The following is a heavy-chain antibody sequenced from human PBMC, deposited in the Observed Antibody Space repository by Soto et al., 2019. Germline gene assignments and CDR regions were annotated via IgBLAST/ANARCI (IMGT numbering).Heavy chain of an antibody. CDR3: AIGSVVVMGAATGGLIY. D-gene: IGHD2-21*01. V-gene: IGHV1-69*06. CDR2: IIPMFGTP. J-gene: IGHJ4*02. Sequence: QVQLVQSGAEVTKPGSSVKVSCKASGGTFSSHGITWVRQAPGQGLEWMGGIIPMFGTPKYAQRFQGRVSITADKSTTTAYMELSSLRSEDTAVYYCAIGSVVVMGAATGGLIYWGQGALVTVSS. CDR1: GGTFSSHG.